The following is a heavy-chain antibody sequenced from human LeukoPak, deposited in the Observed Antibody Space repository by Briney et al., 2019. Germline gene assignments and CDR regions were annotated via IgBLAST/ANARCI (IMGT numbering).Heavy chain of an antibody. D-gene: IGHD3-10*01. J-gene: IGHJ4*02. Sequence: GGSLRLSCAASGLTFSTYAMSWVRQAPGKGLEWVSTISSSGSTYYADSVKGRFTISRDNSKNTLFLQMNSLRAGDTAVYYCAKDQDHYGSGSPFDYRGQGTLVTVSS. V-gene: IGHV3-23*01. CDR1: GLTFSTYA. CDR3: AKDQDHYGSGSPFDY. CDR2: ISSSGST.